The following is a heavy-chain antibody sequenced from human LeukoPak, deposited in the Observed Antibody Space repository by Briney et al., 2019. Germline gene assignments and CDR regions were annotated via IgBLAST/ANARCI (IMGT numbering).Heavy chain of an antibody. J-gene: IGHJ4*02. CDR1: GYSFPSYG. D-gene: IGHD2-2*01. CDR2: IIPIFGTA. CDR3: ATGIVVVPAAMPNYFDY. V-gene: IGHV1-69*13. Sequence: GASVKVSCKASGYSFPSYGISWVRQAPGQGLEWMGGIIPIFGTANYAQKFQGRVTITADESTSTAYMELSSLRSEDTAVYYCATGIVVVPAAMPNYFDYWGQGTLVTVSS.